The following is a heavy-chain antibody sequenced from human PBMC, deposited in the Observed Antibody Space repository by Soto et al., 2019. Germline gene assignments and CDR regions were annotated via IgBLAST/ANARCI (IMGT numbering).Heavy chain of an antibody. D-gene: IGHD6-6*01. CDR3: ANGSSSRNGMDV. CDR2: IVVGSGNT. CDR1: GFTFTSSA. J-gene: IGHJ6*02. Sequence: AVKVSCKASGFTFTSSAVQWVRQARGQRLEWIGWIVVGSGNTNYAQKFQERVTITRDMSTSKAYMELSSLTSEDTAVYYCANGSSSRNGMDVWGQGNTVTVSS. V-gene: IGHV1-58*01.